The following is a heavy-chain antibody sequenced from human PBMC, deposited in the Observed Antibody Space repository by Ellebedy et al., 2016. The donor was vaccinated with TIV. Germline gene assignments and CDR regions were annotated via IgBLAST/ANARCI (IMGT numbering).Heavy chain of an antibody. D-gene: IGHD6-6*01. Sequence: MPSETLSLTCAVYGGSFRGYSWSWIRQPPGKGLEWIGEINNSGSTSYNPSPKSRFTISVDTSKNQFSLKLSSVTAADTAVYYCARGKSNLYRSIVARPYDYWGQGTLVTVSS. CDR2: INNSGST. V-gene: IGHV4-34*01. CDR1: GGSFRGYS. J-gene: IGHJ4*02. CDR3: ARGKSNLYRSIVARPYDY.